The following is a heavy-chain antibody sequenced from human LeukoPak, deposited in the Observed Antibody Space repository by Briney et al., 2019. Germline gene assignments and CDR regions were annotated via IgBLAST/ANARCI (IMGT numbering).Heavy chain of an antibody. J-gene: IGHJ3*02. CDR3: ARGPLMVRGGILLFDI. V-gene: IGHV3-13*01. CDR1: GGSFSSYD. D-gene: IGHD3-10*01. Sequence: SLSLTCTASGGSFSSYDWHWIRQPPGKGLEWVSAIGTAGDTYYPASVKSRFTISRENAKNSLYLQMNSLRAGDTAVYYCARGPLMVRGGILLFDIWGQGTMVTVSS. CDR2: IGTAGDT.